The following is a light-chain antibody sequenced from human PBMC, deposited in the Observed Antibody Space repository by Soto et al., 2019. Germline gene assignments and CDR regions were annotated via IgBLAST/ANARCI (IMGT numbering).Light chain of an antibody. CDR1: QSIANY. CDR3: QQSYSTLVT. J-gene: IGKJ5*01. Sequence: DIQMTQSPSSLSASVGDRVTITCRSSQSIANYLNWYQQKPGKAPNLLIYATSILQSGVPSRFSCSGAGTDFTLTISSLQAEDFATYYCQQSYSTLVTFGQGTRLEIK. V-gene: IGKV1-39*01. CDR2: ATS.